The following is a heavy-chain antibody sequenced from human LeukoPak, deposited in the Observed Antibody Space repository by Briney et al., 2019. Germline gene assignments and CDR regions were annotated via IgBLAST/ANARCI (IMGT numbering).Heavy chain of an antibody. CDR3: TTVAGD. V-gene: IGHV3-15*01. CDR1: GFTFNDAW. J-gene: IGHJ4*02. CDR2: IKSKSDGGTT. Sequence: GGSLRLSXAASGFTFNDAWMNWVRQAPGKGLEWVGRIKSKSDGGTTDYAEPVKGRFAISRDDSKNTLFLQMNSLETEDTAVYYCTTVAGDWGQGTLVTVSS. D-gene: IGHD6-13*01.